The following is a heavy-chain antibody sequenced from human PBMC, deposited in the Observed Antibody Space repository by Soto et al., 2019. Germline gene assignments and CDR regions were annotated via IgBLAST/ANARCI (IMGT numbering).Heavy chain of an antibody. CDR2: ISYDGSNK. J-gene: IGHJ4*02. V-gene: IGHV3-30*18. CDR3: AKDAPYYYDSSGYYGPFDY. CDR1: GFTVSSYG. D-gene: IGHD3-22*01. Sequence: PGGSLRLSCAASGFTVSSYGIHWVRQAPGTGLEWVALISYDGSNKYYADSVKGRFTISRDNSKNTLYLQMNSLRAEDTAMYYCAKDAPYYYDSSGYYGPFDYWGQGTLVTVSS.